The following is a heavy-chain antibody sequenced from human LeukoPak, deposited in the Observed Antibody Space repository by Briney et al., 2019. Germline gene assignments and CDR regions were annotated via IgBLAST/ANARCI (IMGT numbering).Heavy chain of an antibody. J-gene: IGHJ4*02. CDR3: ATSYSAHY. Sequence: ASVKVPCKASGYTFTGYYMHWVRQAPGQGLEWMGRINPNSGGTNYAQKFQGRVTMTRDTSIRTAYMELSRLKSDDTAVYYCATSYSAHYWGQGTLVTVSS. D-gene: IGHD1-26*01. V-gene: IGHV1-2*06. CDR2: INPNSGGT. CDR1: GYTFTGYY.